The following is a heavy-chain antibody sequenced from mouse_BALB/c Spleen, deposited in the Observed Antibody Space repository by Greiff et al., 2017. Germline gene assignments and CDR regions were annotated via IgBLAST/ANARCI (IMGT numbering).Heavy chain of an antibody. J-gene: IGHJ4*01. CDR1: GYAFSSYW. CDR2: IYPGDGDT. V-gene: IGHV1-80*01. Sequence: VKVVESGAELVRPGSSVKISCKASGYAFSSYWMNWVKQRPGQGLEWIGQIYPGDGDTNYNGKFKGKATLTADKSSSTAYMQLSSLTSEDSAVYFCARYDDDSYYYAMDYWGQGTSVTVSS. D-gene: IGHD2-12*01. CDR3: ARYDDDSYYYAMDY.